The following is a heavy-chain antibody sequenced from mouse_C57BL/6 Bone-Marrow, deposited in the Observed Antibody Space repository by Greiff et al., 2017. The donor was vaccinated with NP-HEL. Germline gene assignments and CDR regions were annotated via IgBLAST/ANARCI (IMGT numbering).Heavy chain of an antibody. Sequence: VQRVESGAELVRPGASVTLSCKASGYTFTDYEMHWVKQTPVHGLEWIGAIDPETGGTAYNQKFKGKAILTADKSSSTAYMELRSLTSEDSAVYYCTRKGNVWGTGTTVTVSS. V-gene: IGHV1-15*01. CDR2: IDPETGGT. CDR3: TRKGNV. J-gene: IGHJ1*03. CDR1: GYTFTDYE.